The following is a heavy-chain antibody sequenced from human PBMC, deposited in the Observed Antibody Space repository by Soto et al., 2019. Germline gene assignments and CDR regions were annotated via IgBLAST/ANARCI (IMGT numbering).Heavy chain of an antibody. CDR3: AVGHSFLEWLLSHYNWFDP. Sequence: SETLSLTCTVSGGSISSSSYYWGWIRQPPGKGLEWIGSIYYSGSTYYNPSLKSRVTISVDTSKNQFSLKLSSVTAADTAVYYCAVGHSFLEWLLSHYNWFDPWGQGTLVTVSS. D-gene: IGHD3-3*02. CDR2: IYYSGST. J-gene: IGHJ5*02. V-gene: IGHV4-39*01. CDR1: GGSISSSSYY.